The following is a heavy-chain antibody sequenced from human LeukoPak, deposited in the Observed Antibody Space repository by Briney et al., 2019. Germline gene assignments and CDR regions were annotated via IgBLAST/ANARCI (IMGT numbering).Heavy chain of an antibody. D-gene: IGHD3/OR15-3a*01. CDR3: ARAWTRDGYFDL. CDR2: ISYDGSNK. J-gene: IGHJ2*01. Sequence: PGGSLRLSCAASGFIFSSYAMHWVRQAPGKGLEWVAVISYDGSNKYYADSVKGRFTISRDNSKNTLYLQMNSLRAEDTAVYYCARAWTRDGYFDLWGRGTLVTVSS. CDR1: GFIFSSYA. V-gene: IGHV3-30-3*01.